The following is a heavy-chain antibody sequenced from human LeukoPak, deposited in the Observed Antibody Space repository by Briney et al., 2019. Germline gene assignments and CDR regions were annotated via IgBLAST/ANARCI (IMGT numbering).Heavy chain of an antibody. CDR3: ARWETGTSSGHVMDV. CDR2: IKQDASET. J-gene: IGHJ6*02. D-gene: IGHD1-1*01. CDR1: GFTFSRYW. V-gene: IGHV3-7*03. Sequence: GGSLRLSCDASGFTFSRYWMTWVRQAPGKGLEWVANIKQDASETYYAGSVKGRFTISRDNAKNSLYLQMNSLRADDTAVYYCARWETGTSSGHVMDVWGQGTTVTASS.